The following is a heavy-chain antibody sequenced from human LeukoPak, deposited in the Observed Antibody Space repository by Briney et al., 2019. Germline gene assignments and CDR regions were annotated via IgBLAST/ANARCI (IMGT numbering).Heavy chain of an antibody. J-gene: IGHJ4*02. Sequence: SVKVSCKASGGTFSSYAISWVRQAPGQGLEWMGRIIPILGIANYAQKFQGRVTITADKSTSTAYMELSSLRSEDTAVYYCARGARRDGYNLDYWGQGTLVTVSS. CDR2: IIPILGIA. CDR3: ARGARRDGYNLDY. CDR1: GGTFSSYA. D-gene: IGHD5-24*01. V-gene: IGHV1-69*04.